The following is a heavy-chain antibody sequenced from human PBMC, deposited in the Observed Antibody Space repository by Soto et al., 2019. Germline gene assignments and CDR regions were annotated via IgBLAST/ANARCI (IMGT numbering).Heavy chain of an antibody. CDR3: ASSNKDYYYYGMDV. Sequence: SETLSLTCAVSGGSISSGGYSWSWIRQPPGKGLEWIGYIYHSGSTYYNPSLKSRVTISVDRSKNQFSLKLSSVTAADTAVYYCASSNKDYYYYGMDVWGQGTTVTVSS. V-gene: IGHV4-30-2*01. D-gene: IGHD4-4*01. CDR1: GGSISSGGYS. CDR2: IYHSGST. J-gene: IGHJ6*02.